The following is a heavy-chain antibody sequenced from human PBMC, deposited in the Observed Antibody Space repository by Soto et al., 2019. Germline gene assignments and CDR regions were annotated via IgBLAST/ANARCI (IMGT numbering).Heavy chain of an antibody. CDR2: IIPIFGTA. V-gene: IGHV1-69*13. Sequence: ASVKVSCKASGGTFSSYAISWVRQAPGQGLEWMGGIIPIFGTANYAQKFQGRVTITADESTSTAYMELSSLRSEDTAVYYCAQCXGGYSSSVSHYYYGMDVWGQGTTVTVSS. J-gene: IGHJ6*02. CDR1: GGTFSSYA. D-gene: IGHD6-6*01. CDR3: AQCXGGYSSSVSHYYYGMDV.